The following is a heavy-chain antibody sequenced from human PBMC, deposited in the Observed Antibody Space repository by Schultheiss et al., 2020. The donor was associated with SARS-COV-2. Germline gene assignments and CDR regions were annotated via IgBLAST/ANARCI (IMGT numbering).Heavy chain of an antibody. CDR3: ARGSVELDF. Sequence: GGSLRLSCAASGFTFSSYSMNWVRQAPGKGLEYVSAISSNGGSTYYADSVKGRFTISRDNSKNTLYLQMNSLRPEDTGVYYCARGSVELDFWGQGTLVTVSS. CDR1: GFTFSSYS. J-gene: IGHJ4*02. CDR2: ISSNGGST. V-gene: IGHV3-64*04. D-gene: IGHD3-10*01.